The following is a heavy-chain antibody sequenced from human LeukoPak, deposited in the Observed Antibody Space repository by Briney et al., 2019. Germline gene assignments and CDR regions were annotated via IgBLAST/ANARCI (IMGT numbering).Heavy chain of an antibody. V-gene: IGHV1-2*02. D-gene: IGHD6-13*01. J-gene: IGHJ4*02. CDR1: GYTFTGYY. CDR2: INPNSGGT. Sequence: ASVKVSCKASGYTFTGYYMHWARQAPGQGLEWMGWINPNSGGTNYAQKFQGRVTMTRDTSISTAYMELSRLRSDDTAVYYCASIAAAGTNNDYWGQGTLVTVSS. CDR3: ASIAAAGTNNDY.